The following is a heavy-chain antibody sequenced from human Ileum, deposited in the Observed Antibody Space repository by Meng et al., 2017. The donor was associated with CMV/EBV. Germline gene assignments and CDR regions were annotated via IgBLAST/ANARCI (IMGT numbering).Heavy chain of an antibody. V-gene: IGHV4-34*01. D-gene: IGHD1-1*01. CDR3: SRGADSFKLGNY. J-gene: IGHJ4*02. CDR2: VHYTGTI. CDR1: GGSFSGYY. Sequence: LRLSCAVYGGSFSGYYWTWIRQPPGKGLEWIGEVHYTGTINYNPSLKSRVTISVDTSTNHFSLRLSSVTAADTAVYYCSRGADSFKLGNYWGQGTLVTVSS.